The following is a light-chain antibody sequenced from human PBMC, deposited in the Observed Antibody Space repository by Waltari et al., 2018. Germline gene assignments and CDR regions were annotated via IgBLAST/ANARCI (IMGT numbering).Light chain of an antibody. CDR2: DAS. Sequence: EIVLTQSPATLSLSPGDRATLSCRASQSVNNYLGWYQQKPGQAPRLHIYDASTMATGIPARFSGSGSGTDFTLTISSLEPEDFAVYYCQQRSNWPPYTFGQGTKLEIK. V-gene: IGKV3-11*01. CDR3: QQRSNWPPYT. CDR1: QSVNNY. J-gene: IGKJ2*01.